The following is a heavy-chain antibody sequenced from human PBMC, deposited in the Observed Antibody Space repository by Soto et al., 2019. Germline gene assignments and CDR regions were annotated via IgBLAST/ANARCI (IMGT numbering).Heavy chain of an antibody. J-gene: IGHJ5*02. CDR1: GGSISSSSYY. CDR3: ARHVYDFWSGYPVGWFDP. D-gene: IGHD3-3*01. CDR2: IYYSGST. Sequence: PSETLSLTCTVSGGSISSSSYYWGWIRQPPGKGLEWIGSIYYSGSTYYNPSLKSRVTISVDTSKNQFSLKLSSVTAADTAVYYCARHVYDFWSGYPVGWFDPWGQGTLVTVAS. V-gene: IGHV4-39*01.